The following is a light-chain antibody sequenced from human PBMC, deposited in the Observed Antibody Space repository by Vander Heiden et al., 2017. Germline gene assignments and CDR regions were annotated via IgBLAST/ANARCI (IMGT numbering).Light chain of an antibody. Sequence: VVPQEPSLTVSPGGTVTLTCASSTAAVTSDYAYWVQPKAGQAPRILIFDKSNKNAGTPARFSGSILGGKAALTLSGAQPDDEAEYYCLLSDPGARPVVFGGGTKLTVL. CDR2: DKS. J-gene: IGLJ2*01. CDR3: LLSDPGARPVV. CDR1: TAAVTSDY. V-gene: IGLV7-46*01.